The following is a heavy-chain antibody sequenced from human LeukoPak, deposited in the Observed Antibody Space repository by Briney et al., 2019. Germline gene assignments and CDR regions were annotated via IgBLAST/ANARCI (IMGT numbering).Heavy chain of an antibody. J-gene: IGHJ5*02. CDR3: ARPSSIAARGWFDP. V-gene: IGHV4-34*01. Sequence: SETLSLTCAVYGGSFSGYYWSWIRQPPGKGLEWIGEINHSGSTNYNPSLKSRVTISVDTSKNQFSLKLSSVTAADTAVYYCARPSSIAARGWFDPWGQGTLVTVSS. D-gene: IGHD6-6*01. CDR2: INHSGST. CDR1: GGSFSGYY.